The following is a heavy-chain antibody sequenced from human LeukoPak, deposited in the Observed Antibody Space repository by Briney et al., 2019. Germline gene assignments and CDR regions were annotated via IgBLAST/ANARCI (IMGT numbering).Heavy chain of an antibody. CDR1: GYSFSGYY. CDR3: ARDPANWGHHHDY. Sequence: GASVKVSCKASGYSFSGYYMHWVRQAPGQGLEWVGWINPNSGGTNYAQKFQGRVTMTRDTSISTAYMELSRLRSDDTAVYYCARDPANWGHHHDYWGQGTLVTVSS. CDR2: INPNSGGT. J-gene: IGHJ4*02. D-gene: IGHD7-27*01. V-gene: IGHV1-2*02.